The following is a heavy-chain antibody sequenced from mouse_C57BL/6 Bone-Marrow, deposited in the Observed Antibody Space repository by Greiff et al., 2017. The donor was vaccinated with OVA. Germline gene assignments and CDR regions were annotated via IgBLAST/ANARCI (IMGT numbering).Heavy chain of an antibody. CDR1: GFTFSDYG. D-gene: IGHD1-1*01. Sequence: EVMLVESGGGLVKPGGSLKLSCAASGFTFSDYGMHWVRQAPEKGLEWVAYISSGSSTIYYADTVKGRFTISRDNAKNTLFLQMTSLRSEDTAMYYCARALLRSKSFYYYAMDYWGQGTSVTVSS. V-gene: IGHV5-17*01. CDR2: ISSGSSTI. J-gene: IGHJ4*01. CDR3: ARALLRSKSFYYYAMDY.